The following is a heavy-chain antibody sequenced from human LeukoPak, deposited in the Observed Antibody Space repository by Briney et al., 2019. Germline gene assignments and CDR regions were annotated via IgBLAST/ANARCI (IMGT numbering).Heavy chain of an antibody. CDR2: IWIDGSGV. J-gene: IGHJ4*02. D-gene: IGHD5-24*01. Sequence: PGGSLRLSCAASGFPFSRYGMHWVRQAPGKGLEWVAVIWIDGSGVYYADCVQGRFTISRDNSENTLYLQMDNLRAEDTAVYYCAKASNGYTGHYFDYWGQGTPVTVSS. CDR3: AKASNGYTGHYFDY. V-gene: IGHV3-33*06. CDR1: GFPFSRYG.